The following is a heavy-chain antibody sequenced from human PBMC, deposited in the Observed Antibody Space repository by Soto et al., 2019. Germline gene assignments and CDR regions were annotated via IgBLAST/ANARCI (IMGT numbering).Heavy chain of an antibody. D-gene: IGHD2-15*01. CDR2: IRSKANSYAT. J-gene: IGHJ4*02. CDR3: TRGSLAGY. CDR1: GFTFSGSA. Sequence: GGSLRLSCAASGFTFSGSAIHWVRQASGKGLEWVGRIRSKANSYATVYAASVKGRFTISRDDSKNTAYLQMNSLKTEDTAVYYCTRGSLAGYWGQGTLVTVSS. V-gene: IGHV3-73*01.